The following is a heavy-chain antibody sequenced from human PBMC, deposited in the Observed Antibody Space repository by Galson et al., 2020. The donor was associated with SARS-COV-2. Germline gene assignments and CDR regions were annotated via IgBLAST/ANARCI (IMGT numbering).Heavy chain of an antibody. CDR1: GGSISSYY. Sequence: ETSETLSLTCTVSGGSISSYYWSWIRQPPGKGLEWIGYIYYSGSTNYNPSLKSRVTISVDTSKNQFSLKLSSVTAADTAVYYCARRGDYYDSSGYYPLSLDAYWYFDLWGQGTTVTVSS. CDR3: ARRGDYYDSSGYYPLSLDAYWYFDL. J-gene: IGHJ6*02. CDR2: IYYSGST. D-gene: IGHD3-22*01. V-gene: IGHV4-59*08.